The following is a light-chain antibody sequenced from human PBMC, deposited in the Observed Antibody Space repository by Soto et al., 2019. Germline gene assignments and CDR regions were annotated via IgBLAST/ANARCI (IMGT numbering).Light chain of an antibody. V-gene: IGLV1-44*01. CDR3: AAWDDSLNDPLVI. Sequence: QSALTQPPSASGTPGQRVTISCSGSISNIGSNGVNWFQQLPGTAPKLLIYSNNQRPSGVPDRFSGSKSGTSASLAISGLQSEDEAHYYCAAWDDSLNDPLVIFGGGTKLTVL. CDR2: SNN. J-gene: IGLJ2*01. CDR1: ISNIGSNG.